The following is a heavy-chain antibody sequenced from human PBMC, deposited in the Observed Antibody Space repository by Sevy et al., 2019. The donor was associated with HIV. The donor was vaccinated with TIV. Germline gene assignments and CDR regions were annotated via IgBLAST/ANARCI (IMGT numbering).Heavy chain of an antibody. Sequence: GGSLRLSCAASGFTFSKYSMSWVRQPPGKGLEWVSTLSFGCGEINYADSGKGRFTISRDNSKSSGYLQMKNLRPEDTAVYYCAREGCTKPQDYWGQGTLVTVSS. D-gene: IGHD2-8*01. J-gene: IGHJ4*02. CDR1: GFTFSKYS. CDR3: AREGCTKPQDY. V-gene: IGHV3-23*01. CDR2: LSFGCGEI.